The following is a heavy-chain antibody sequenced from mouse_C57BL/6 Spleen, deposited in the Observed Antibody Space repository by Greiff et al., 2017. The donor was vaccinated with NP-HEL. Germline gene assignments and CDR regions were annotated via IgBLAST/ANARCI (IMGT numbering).Heavy chain of an antibody. CDR3: AMTGTGAYLYYAMDY. V-gene: IGHV1-74*01. Sequence: VKLQQPGAELVKPGASVKVSCKASGYTFTSYWMHWVKQRPGQGLEWIGRIHPSDSDTNYNQKFKGKATLTVDKSSSTAYMQLSSLTSEDSAVYYCAMTGTGAYLYYAMDYWGQGTSVTVSS. J-gene: IGHJ4*01. CDR2: IHPSDSDT. D-gene: IGHD4-1*01. CDR1: GYTFTSYW.